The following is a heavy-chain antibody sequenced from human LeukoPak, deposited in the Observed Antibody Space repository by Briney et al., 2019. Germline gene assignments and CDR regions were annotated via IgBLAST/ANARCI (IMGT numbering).Heavy chain of an antibody. Sequence: SETLSLTCTVSGGSISSGSYYWSWIRQHPGKGLEWIGYIYYSGSTYYNPSLKSRVTISVDTSKNQFSLKLSSVTAADTAVYYCAREGDKYGDYPFDYWGQGTLVTVTS. CDR3: AREGDKYGDYPFDY. CDR1: GGSISSGSYY. CDR2: IYYSGST. V-gene: IGHV4-31*03. D-gene: IGHD4-17*01. J-gene: IGHJ4*02.